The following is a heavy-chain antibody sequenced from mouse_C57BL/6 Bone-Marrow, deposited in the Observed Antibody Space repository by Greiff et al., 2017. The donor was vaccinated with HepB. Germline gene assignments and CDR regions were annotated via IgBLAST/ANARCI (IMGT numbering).Heavy chain of an antibody. CDR2: IWSGGST. J-gene: IGHJ1*03. Sequence: VQLQQSGPGLVQPSQSLSITCTVSGFSLTSYGIHWVRQPPGKGLEWLGVIWSGGSTDYNAAFISRLSISKDNSKSQVFFKMNSLQADDTAIYYCAKKGGDGSSPYWYFDVWGTGTTVTVSS. CDR1: GFSLTSYG. CDR3: AKKGGDGSSPYWYFDV. D-gene: IGHD1-1*01. V-gene: IGHV2-4*01.